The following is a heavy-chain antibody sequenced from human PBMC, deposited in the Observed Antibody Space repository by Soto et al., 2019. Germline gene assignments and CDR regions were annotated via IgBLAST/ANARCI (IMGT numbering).Heavy chain of an antibody. CDR1: GFTFNNYC. CDR2: IKADGSEK. Sequence: EVQLVESGGGLVQPGGSLRLSCVASGFTFNNYCMTWIRQAPGKGLEWVANIKADGSEKNYVDSVKGRFTISRDNAKNSLSLPMNSLIVEDPGIYYCARCRAVSVCGQGTLV. V-gene: IGHV3-7*02. J-gene: IGHJ4*02. D-gene: IGHD6-19*01. CDR3: ARCRAVSV.